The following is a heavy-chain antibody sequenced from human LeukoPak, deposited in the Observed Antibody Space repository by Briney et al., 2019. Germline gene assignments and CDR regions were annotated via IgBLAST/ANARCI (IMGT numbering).Heavy chain of an antibody. CDR2: IYYSGST. Sequence: SETLSLTCTVSGGPISSYYWSWIRQPPGKGLEWIGYIYYSGSTNYNPSLKSRVTISVDTSKNQFSLKLSSVTAADTAVYYCARVSEMATIRYWGQGTLVTVSS. V-gene: IGHV4-59*12. CDR1: GGPISSYY. CDR3: ARVSEMATIRY. D-gene: IGHD5-24*01. J-gene: IGHJ4*02.